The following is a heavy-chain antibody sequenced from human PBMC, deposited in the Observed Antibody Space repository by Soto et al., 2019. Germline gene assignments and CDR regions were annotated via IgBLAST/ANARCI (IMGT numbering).Heavy chain of an antibody. Sequence: QLQLQESGPGLLRPSETLSLTCSVSGGSVISTSHYWGWIRQPTGKRLEWIGSVSYSGRPSQCPSLWRRVSLFLYTSKNHFHLTLTSVTAADAAVHYCGGLLQKGDCGRGYLGAWRQGALVIVSS. D-gene: IGHD3-10*01. CDR2: VSYSGRP. J-gene: IGHJ5*02. V-gene: IGHV4-39*02. CDR1: GGSVISTSHY. CDR3: GGLLQKGDCGRGYLGA.